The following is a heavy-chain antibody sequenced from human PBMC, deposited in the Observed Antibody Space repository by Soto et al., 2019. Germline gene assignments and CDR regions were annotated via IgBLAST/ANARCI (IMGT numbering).Heavy chain of an antibody. Sequence: GGSLRLSCAASGFTVSSYSMNWVRQAPGKGLEWVSSISSSSGYIYYADSVKGRFTISRDNAKNSLYLQMNSLRAEDTAVYYCARVKLGYCISTSCYHDYWGQGTLVTVSS. CDR1: GFTVSSYS. CDR3: ARVKLGYCISTSCYHDY. V-gene: IGHV3-21*01. D-gene: IGHD2-2*01. J-gene: IGHJ4*02. CDR2: ISSSSGYI.